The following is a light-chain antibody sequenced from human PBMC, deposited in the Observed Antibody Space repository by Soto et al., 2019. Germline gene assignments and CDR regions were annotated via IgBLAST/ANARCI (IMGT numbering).Light chain of an antibody. CDR3: QQYGSSGT. CDR2: GAS. J-gene: IGKJ1*01. Sequence: EIVVKRSPCTVPWSTGERAELSCRASQTFSNSFLSCFQQIPGQAPRLLIYGASMRANGITDRFSGSGSGTDFTLTISRLEPEDFAVYYCQQYGSSGTLGQGTKVDI. V-gene: IGKV3-20*01. CDR1: QTFSNSF.